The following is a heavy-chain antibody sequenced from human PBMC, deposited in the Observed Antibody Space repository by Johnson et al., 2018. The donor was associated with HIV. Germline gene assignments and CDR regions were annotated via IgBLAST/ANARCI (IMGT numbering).Heavy chain of an antibody. J-gene: IGHJ3*02. CDR3: ARDRHSSSFDAFDI. CDR1: GFTFSSYD. CDR2: IGTAGDT. Sequence: EVQLVESGGGLVQPGGSLRLSCAASGFTFSSYDMHWIRQATGKGLEWVSAIGTAGDTYYPGSVKGRFTISRENAKNSLYLQMNSPRAGDTAVYYCARDRHSSSFDAFDIWGQGTMVTVSS. D-gene: IGHD6-6*01. V-gene: IGHV3-13*01.